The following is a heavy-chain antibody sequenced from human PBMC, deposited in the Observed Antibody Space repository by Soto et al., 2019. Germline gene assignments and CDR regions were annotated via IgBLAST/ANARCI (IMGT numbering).Heavy chain of an antibody. CDR3: ARQRTTVVTQAHFDY. Sequence: SATLSLTFIVSGESISTSRYYSGLSCHPPVKGLEWIGSIYHSGRTYYNPSLKSRVSISIDTSKNQFSLKLSSVTAADTALYYCARQRTTVVTQAHFDYWAQGALLTASS. CDR2: IYHSGRT. V-gene: IGHV4-39*01. J-gene: IGHJ4*02. CDR1: GESISTSRYY. D-gene: IGHD2-21*02.